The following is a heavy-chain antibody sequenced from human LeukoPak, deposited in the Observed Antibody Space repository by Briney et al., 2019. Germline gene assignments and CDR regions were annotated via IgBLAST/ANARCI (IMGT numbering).Heavy chain of an antibody. Sequence: SSETLSLTCTVSGGSISSSSYYWGWIRQPPGKGLEWIGSIYYSGSTNYNPSHKSRVTISVDTSKNRFSLKLSSVTAADTAVYYCASSSRVKESGIVGATSRHWPKPVNYWGQGTLVTVSS. V-gene: IGHV4-39*07. CDR2: IYYSGST. D-gene: IGHD1-26*01. CDR1: GGSISSSSYY. CDR3: ASSSRVKESGIVGATSRHWPKPVNY. J-gene: IGHJ4*02.